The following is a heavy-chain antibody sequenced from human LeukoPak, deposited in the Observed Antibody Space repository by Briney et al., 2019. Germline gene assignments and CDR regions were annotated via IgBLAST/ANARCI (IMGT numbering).Heavy chain of an antibody. CDR1: GGSITGYY. D-gene: IGHD3-22*01. Sequence: PSETLSLTCTVSGGSITGYYWNWIRQPAGQGLEWLGRVYSSGVGNYNPSLTSRVTMSVDTSKNQFSLKLTSLTAADTAVYYCAREEFLHEIDSSGYFVYWGQGTLVTVSS. CDR3: AREEFLHEIDSSGYFVY. J-gene: IGHJ4*02. CDR2: VYSSGVG. V-gene: IGHV4-4*07.